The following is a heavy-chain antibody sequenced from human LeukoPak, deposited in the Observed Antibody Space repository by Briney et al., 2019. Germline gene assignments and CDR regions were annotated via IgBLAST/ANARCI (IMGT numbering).Heavy chain of an antibody. CDR2: IYYSGST. CDR3: ASLGKYYDFLSGYYKEGNWFDP. V-gene: IGHV4-39*01. CDR1: GGSISSSRVH. D-gene: IGHD3-3*01. J-gene: IGHJ5*02. Sequence: SETLSLTCAVSGGSISSSRVHWGWIRQPPGKGLEWIGNIYYSGSTDYNPSLKSRVTISIDTSKNQLSLRLTSVTAADTAVYYCASLGKYYDFLSGYYKEGNWFDPWGQGTLVIVSS.